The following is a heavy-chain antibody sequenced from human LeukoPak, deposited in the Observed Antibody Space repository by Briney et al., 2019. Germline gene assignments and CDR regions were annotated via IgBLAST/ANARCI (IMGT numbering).Heavy chain of an antibody. CDR1: GFTFSSYS. D-gene: IGHD6-25*01. Sequence: GGSLRLSCAASGFTFSSYSMNWVRQAPGKGLEWVSYISSSSGTIYYADSVKGRFTISRDNAKNSLYLQMNSLRAEDTAVYYCVRAPGYDAFDIWGQGTMVTVSS. V-gene: IGHV3-48*04. CDR2: ISSSSGTI. CDR3: VRAPGYDAFDI. J-gene: IGHJ3*02.